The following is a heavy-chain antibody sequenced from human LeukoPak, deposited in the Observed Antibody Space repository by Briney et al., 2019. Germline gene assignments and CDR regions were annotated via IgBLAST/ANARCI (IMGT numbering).Heavy chain of an antibody. Sequence: NSSQTLSLTCTVSGGSISSGGYYWSWIRQHPGKGLEWIGYIYYSGSTYYNPSLKGRVTISVDTSKNQFSLKLSSVTAADTAVYYCARVSADDYGDYQDSVVDYWGQGTLVTVSS. D-gene: IGHD4-17*01. CDR3: ARVSADDYGDYQDSVVDY. V-gene: IGHV4-31*03. J-gene: IGHJ4*02. CDR2: IYYSGST. CDR1: GGSISSGGYY.